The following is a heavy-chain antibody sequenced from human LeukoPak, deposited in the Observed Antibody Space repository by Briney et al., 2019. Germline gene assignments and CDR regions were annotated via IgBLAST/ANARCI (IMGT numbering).Heavy chain of an antibody. V-gene: IGHV4-39*01. D-gene: IGHD6-13*01. CDR1: GGSISSSSYY. CDR3: ARLAAAGTGYFDY. J-gene: IGHJ4*02. CDR2: IYYSGST. Sequence: SETLSLTCTVSGGSISSSSYYWGWIRQPPGKGLEWIGSIYYSGSTYYNPSLKSRVTISVDTSKNQFSLKLSSVTAADTAVNYCARLAAAGTGYFDYWGQGTLVTVSS.